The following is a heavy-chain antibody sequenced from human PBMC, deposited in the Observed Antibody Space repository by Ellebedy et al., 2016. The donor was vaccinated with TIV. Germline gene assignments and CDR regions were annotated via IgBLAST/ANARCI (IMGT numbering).Heavy chain of an antibody. D-gene: IGHD2-2*01. CDR1: GDTLTELS. Sequence: AASVTVSCKVSGDTLTELSMHWVRQAPGKGPEWMGGFDPEDAETTYAQKFQGRVTMTEDTSTDTAYMALSSLRSEDRAVYYCATLGCSSTTCYDPFFDYWGEGTLVTVSS. CDR2: FDPEDAET. J-gene: IGHJ4*02. CDR3: ATLGCSSTTCYDPFFDY. V-gene: IGHV1-24*01.